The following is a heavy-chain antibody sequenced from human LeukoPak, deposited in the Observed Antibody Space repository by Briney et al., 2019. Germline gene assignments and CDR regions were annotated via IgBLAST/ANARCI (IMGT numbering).Heavy chain of an antibody. CDR1: GGSVSSDNYY. CDR3: ARGYCGSTNCYGVFDY. D-gene: IGHD2-2*01. Sequence: SETLSLTCTVSGGSVSSDNYYWSWIRQPPGKGLEWIGYIYYSGSTNYNPSLKSRVTTSVDTSKNQFSLKLSSVTAADTPVYYCARGYCGSTNCYGVFDYWGQGTLVTVSS. CDR2: IYYSGST. J-gene: IGHJ4*02. V-gene: IGHV4-61*01.